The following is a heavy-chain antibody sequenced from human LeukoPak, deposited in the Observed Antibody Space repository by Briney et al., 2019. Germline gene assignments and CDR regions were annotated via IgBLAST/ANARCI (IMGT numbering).Heavy chain of an antibody. V-gene: IGHV1-8*01. J-gene: IGHJ3*01. CDR1: GYTFTNYD. Sequence: ASVKVSCKASGYTFTNYDINWVRQATGQGLEWMGWMHPSNGDTGYAQKFQGRVTMTRNTSTTTAYMELSSLRSDDTAVYYCARRVRGVVIFSRAQGSFDLWGQGTLVAVSS. CDR2: MHPSNGDT. D-gene: IGHD3-10*01. CDR3: ARRVRGVVIFSRAQGSFDL.